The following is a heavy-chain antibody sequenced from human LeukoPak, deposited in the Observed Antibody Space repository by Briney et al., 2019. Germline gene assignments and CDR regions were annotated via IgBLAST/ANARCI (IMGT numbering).Heavy chain of an antibody. V-gene: IGHV3-23*01. J-gene: IGHJ4*02. Sequence: GGSLRLSCAATGFTFNTYGMSWVRQAPGKGLEWVSVISSGGDNTYYADSVKGRFTISRDTSKNTVFLHMNSLRAEDTAVYYCGGVGWDKTGYYHTQLGYWGQGTLVTVSS. CDR3: GGVGWDKTGYYHTQLGY. D-gene: IGHD3-9*01. CDR1: GFTFNTYG. CDR2: ISSGGDNT.